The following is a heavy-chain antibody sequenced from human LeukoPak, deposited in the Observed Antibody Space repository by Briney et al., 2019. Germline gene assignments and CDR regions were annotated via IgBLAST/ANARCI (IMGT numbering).Heavy chain of an antibody. V-gene: IGHV4-30-4*08. CDR3: ASVGSGIPPIDY. CDR1: GGSISSGDYY. Sequence: PSQTLSLTCTVSGGSISSGDYYWSWIRQPPGKGLEWIGEINHSGSTNYNPSLKSRVTISVDTSKNQFSLKLSSVTAADTAVYYCASVGSGIPPIDYWGQGTLVTVSS. J-gene: IGHJ4*02. CDR2: INHSGST. D-gene: IGHD1-26*01.